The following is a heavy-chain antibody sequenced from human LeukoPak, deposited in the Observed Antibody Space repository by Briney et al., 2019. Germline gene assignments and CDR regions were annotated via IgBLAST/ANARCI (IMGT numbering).Heavy chain of an antibody. CDR3: ARGRRYYDILTGYYTFDY. Sequence: ASVKVSCKASGYTFTGNYMHWVRQAPGQGLEWMGWINPNSGGTNYAQKFQGRVTMTRDTSISTAYMELSRLRSDDTAVYYCARGRRYYDILTGYYTFDYWGQGTLVTVSS. V-gene: IGHV1-2*02. CDR2: INPNSGGT. D-gene: IGHD3-9*01. CDR1: GYTFTGNY. J-gene: IGHJ4*02.